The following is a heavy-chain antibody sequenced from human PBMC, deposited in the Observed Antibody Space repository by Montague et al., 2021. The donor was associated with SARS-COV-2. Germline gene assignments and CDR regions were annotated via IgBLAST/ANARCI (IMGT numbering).Heavy chain of an antibody. Sequence: SETLSLTCTVSGDSISNYYWSWIRQSPGKGLEWIGSNYLHGNAYYNPSLNSPVTIPLDTSNNQFSLRLTPVTTSDTAVYYCARGRVTRAGFDYWGQGIRVIVSS. D-gene: IGHD2-21*02. CDR1: GDSISNYY. V-gene: IGHV4-4*08. CDR3: ARGRVTRAGFDY. J-gene: IGHJ4*02. CDR2: NYLHGNA.